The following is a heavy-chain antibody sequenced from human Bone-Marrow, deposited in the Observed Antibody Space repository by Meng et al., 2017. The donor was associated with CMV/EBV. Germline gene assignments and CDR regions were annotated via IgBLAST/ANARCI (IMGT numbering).Heavy chain of an antibody. Sequence: SVKVSCKASGGTFSSYTISWVRQAPGQGLEWMGRIIPILGIANYAQKFQGRVTITADKSTSTAYMELSSLRSDDTAVYYCARNPREVTAFDIWGQGTMVTVSS. V-gene: IGHV1-69*02. CDR2: IIPILGIA. D-gene: IGHD2-21*02. CDR1: GGTFSSYT. J-gene: IGHJ3*02. CDR3: ARNPREVTAFDI.